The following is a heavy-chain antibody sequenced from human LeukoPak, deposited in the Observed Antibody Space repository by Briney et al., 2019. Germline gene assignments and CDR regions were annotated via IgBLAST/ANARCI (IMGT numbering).Heavy chain of an antibody. Sequence: GGSLRLSCAASGFTFSDYFMTWIRQAPVKGPEWVSYISSSGSPMYYADSVKGRFSISRDNAKNFVYLQMDSLRADDTAVYYCERVAPIDYWGQGILVTVSS. CDR2: ISSSGSPM. V-gene: IGHV3-11*01. CDR1: GFTFSDYF. J-gene: IGHJ4*02. CDR3: ERVAPIDY.